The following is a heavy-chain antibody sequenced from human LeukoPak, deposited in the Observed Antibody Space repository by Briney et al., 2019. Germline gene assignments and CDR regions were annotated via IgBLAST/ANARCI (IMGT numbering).Heavy chain of an antibody. J-gene: IGHJ4*02. CDR2: IDDSGSRT. CDR3: AKSLVSQWLTPHY. CDR1: GFTFSDYA. V-gene: IGHV3-23*01. D-gene: IGHD6-19*01. Sequence: GGSLRLSCAVSGFTFSDYAMSWVRQAPGKGLVWVSSIDDSGSRTYYPDSVKGRFTISRDNSKNTLYLQMTSLRAEDSALYFCAKSLVSQWLTPHYWGRGTLVTVSS.